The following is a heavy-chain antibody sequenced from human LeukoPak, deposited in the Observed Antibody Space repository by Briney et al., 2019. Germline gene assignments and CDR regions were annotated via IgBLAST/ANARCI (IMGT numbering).Heavy chain of an antibody. D-gene: IGHD2-15*01. J-gene: IGHJ4*02. CDR3: ARDLLTALDY. Sequence: GGSLTLACAPSGPTVTSNYMRWVRQAAGEGLEWVSVIYSVGSTYYADSLKGRFTISRDNSKNTLYLQMRSLRAEVTAVYYCARDLLTALDYWGQGTLVSVSP. CDR1: GPTVTSNY. CDR2: IYSVGST. V-gene: IGHV3-53*01.